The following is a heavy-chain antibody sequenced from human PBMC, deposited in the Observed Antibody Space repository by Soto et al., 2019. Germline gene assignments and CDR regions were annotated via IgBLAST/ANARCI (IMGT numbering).Heavy chain of an antibody. CDR1: GFTFSSYG. CDR2: ISYDGSNK. Sequence: GGSLRLSCAASGFTFSSYGMHWVRQAPGKGLEWVAVISYDGSNKYYADSVKGRFTISRDNSKNTLYLQMNSLRAEDTAVYYCAKELGSSYYYYGMDVWRQGTTVTVSS. J-gene: IGHJ6*02. V-gene: IGHV3-30*18. D-gene: IGHD6-13*01. CDR3: AKELGSSYYYYGMDV.